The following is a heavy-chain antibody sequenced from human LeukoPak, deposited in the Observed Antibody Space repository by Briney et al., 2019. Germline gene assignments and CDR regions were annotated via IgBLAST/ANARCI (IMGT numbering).Heavy chain of an antibody. CDR1: GYSFTSYW. CDR2: IYPGDSDT. V-gene: IGHV5-51*01. D-gene: IGHD6-19*01. CDR3: ARTEVAVAEGLNYYYYGMNV. Sequence: GESLKISCKGSGYSFTSYWIGWVRQMPGKSLEWMGIIYPGDSDTRYSPSFQGQVTISADKSISTAYLQWSSLKASDTAMYYCARTEVAVAEGLNYYYYGMNVWGQGTTVTVSS. J-gene: IGHJ6*02.